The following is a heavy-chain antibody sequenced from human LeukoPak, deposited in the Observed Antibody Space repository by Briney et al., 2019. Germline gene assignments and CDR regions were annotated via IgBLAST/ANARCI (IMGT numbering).Heavy chain of an antibody. V-gene: IGHV3-74*01. CDR1: GFTFSSYW. CDR3: ARDLFVS. CDR2: ISRDGDNT. J-gene: IGHJ4*02. Sequence: QPGGSLRLSCAASGFTFSSYWMHWVRQAPGKGLVWVSRISRDGDNTDYADSVKGRFTISRDNAKNTLYLLLSSLRAEDTAVYFCARDLFVSWGQGTLVTVSS.